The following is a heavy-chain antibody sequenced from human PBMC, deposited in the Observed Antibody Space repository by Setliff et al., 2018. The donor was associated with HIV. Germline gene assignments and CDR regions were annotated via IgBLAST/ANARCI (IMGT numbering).Heavy chain of an antibody. Sequence: GGSLRLSCAASGFTFNNAWMTWVRQAPGKGLEWVGNIKSKTDGGTTDYAAPVKGRFTISRDDSKTTLYLQMNSLKTEDTAVYYCTTDLGSGRFSWNNNWGQGTLVTVSS. V-gene: IGHV3-15*01. J-gene: IGHJ4*02. CDR3: TTDLGSGRFSWNNN. D-gene: IGHD1-26*01. CDR1: GFTFNNAW. CDR2: IKSKTDGGTT.